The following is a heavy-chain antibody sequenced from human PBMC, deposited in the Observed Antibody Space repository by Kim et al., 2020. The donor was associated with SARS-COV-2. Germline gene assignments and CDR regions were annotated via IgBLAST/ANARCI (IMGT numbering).Heavy chain of an antibody. CDR3: ATGITVTGNY. CDR2: INHSGST. CDR1: GGSFSGYY. V-gene: IGHV4-34*01. D-gene: IGHD4-17*01. Sequence: SETLSLTCAVYGGSFSGYYWSWIRQPPGKGLEWIGEINHSGSTNYNPSLKSRVTISVDTSKNQFSLKLSSVTAADTAVYYCATGITVTGNYWGQGTLVTVSS. J-gene: IGHJ4*02.